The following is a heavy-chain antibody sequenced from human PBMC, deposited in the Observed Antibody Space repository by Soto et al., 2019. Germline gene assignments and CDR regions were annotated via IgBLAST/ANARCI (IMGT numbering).Heavy chain of an antibody. CDR1: GFTFSSYS. D-gene: IGHD6-19*01. CDR2: ISSSSSTI. Sequence: EVQLVESGGGLVQPGGSLRLSCAASGFTFSSYSMNWVRQAPGKGLEWVSYISSSSSTIYYADSVKGRFTISRDNAKNSLYLQMNSLRDEDTAVYYCAREWIAVALGITYYSYGMDVWGQGTTVTVSS. V-gene: IGHV3-48*02. CDR3: AREWIAVALGITYYSYGMDV. J-gene: IGHJ6*02.